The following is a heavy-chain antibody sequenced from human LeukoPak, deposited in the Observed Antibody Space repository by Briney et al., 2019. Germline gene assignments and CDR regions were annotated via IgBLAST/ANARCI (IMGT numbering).Heavy chain of an antibody. D-gene: IGHD2-15*01. CDR1: GFTFSSYA. J-gene: IGHJ4*02. Sequence: PGGSLRLSCAASGFTFSSYAMHWVRQAPGKGLQWVAVIWYDGSNKFYADSVKGRFTISRDISKNTLYLQMNSLRAEDTAVYYCARAPVYCSGSSCYPDYWGQGTLVTVSS. CDR3: ARAPVYCSGSSCYPDY. CDR2: IWYDGSNK. V-gene: IGHV3-33*01.